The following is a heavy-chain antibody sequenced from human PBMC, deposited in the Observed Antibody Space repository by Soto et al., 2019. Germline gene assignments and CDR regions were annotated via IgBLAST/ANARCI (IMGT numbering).Heavy chain of an antibody. V-gene: IGHV1-18*01. CDR3: AREGPITIFGVVYDYYMDV. J-gene: IGHJ6*03. CDR1: GYTFTSYG. CDR2: ISAYNGNT. Sequence: ASVKVSCKASGYTFTSYGISWVRQAPGQGLEWMGWISAYNGNTNYAQKLQGRVTMTTDTSTSTAYMELRSLRSDDTAVYYCAREGPITIFGVVYDYYMDVWGKGTTVTVSS. D-gene: IGHD3-3*01.